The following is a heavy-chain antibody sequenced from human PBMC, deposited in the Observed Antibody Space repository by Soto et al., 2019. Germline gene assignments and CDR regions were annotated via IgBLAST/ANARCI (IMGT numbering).Heavy chain of an antibody. Sequence: TSETLSLTCAVYGGSFSGYYWSWIRQPPGKGLEWIGEINHSGSTNYNPSLKSRVTISVDTSKNQFSLKLSSVTAADTAVYYCARARLLVFGESFGWFDPWGQGTLVTVS. V-gene: IGHV4-34*01. CDR3: ARARLLVFGESFGWFDP. CDR1: GGSFSGYY. D-gene: IGHD3-10*02. J-gene: IGHJ5*02. CDR2: INHSGST.